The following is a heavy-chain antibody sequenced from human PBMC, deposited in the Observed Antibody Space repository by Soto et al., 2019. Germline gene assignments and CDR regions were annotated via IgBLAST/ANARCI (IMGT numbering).Heavy chain of an antibody. CDR2: ISSSGITI. CDR3: ARGLRALYYYGMDV. V-gene: IGHV3-11*01. J-gene: IGHJ6*02. CDR1: VFTGSDYY. Sequence: GSLRLSCAASVFTGSDYYMSWMRQAPGKGLEWVSYISSSGITIYYAGAVKGRFTISRDNAKNSLYLQMNSLRAEDTAVYYCARGLRALYYYGMDVWGQGTTVTVSS. D-gene: IGHD4-17*01.